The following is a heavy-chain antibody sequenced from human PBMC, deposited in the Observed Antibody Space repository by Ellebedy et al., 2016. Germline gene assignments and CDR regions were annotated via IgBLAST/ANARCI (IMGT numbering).Heavy chain of an antibody. Sequence: SETLSLXCTVSGGSVSSGSYYWSWIRQPPGKGLEWIGEINHSGSTNYNPSLKSRVTISVDTSKNQFSLKLSSVTAADTAVYYCARGVWGLVLQYFDLWGRGTLVTVSS. D-gene: IGHD3/OR15-3a*01. J-gene: IGHJ2*01. CDR3: ARGVWGLVLQYFDL. CDR1: GGSVSSGSYY. V-gene: IGHV4-39*07. CDR2: INHSGST.